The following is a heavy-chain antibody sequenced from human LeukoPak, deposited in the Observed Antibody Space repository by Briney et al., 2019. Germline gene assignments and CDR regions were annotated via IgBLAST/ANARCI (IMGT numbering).Heavy chain of an antibody. CDR2: INAGNGNT. V-gene: IGHV1-3*01. D-gene: IGHD3-3*01. Sequence: ASVKVSCKASGYTFTSYAMHWVRQAPGQRLEWMGWINAGNGNTKYSQKFQGRVTITRDTSASTAYMELSSLRSEDTAVYYCARGPQLEHYDFWSGYWGIGHYYYYYGMDVWGKGPRSPSPQ. CDR3: ARGPQLEHYDFWSGYWGIGHYYYYYGMDV. J-gene: IGHJ6*01. CDR1: GYTFTSYA.